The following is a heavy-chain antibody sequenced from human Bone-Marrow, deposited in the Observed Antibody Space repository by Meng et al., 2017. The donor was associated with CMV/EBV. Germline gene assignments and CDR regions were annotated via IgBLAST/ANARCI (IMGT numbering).Heavy chain of an antibody. CDR3: AREEGYCSSTRCYRGGNWFDP. CDR2: IYHSGST. Sequence: SETLSLTCAVSGGSISSSNWWSWVRQPPGKGLEWIGEIYHSGSTNYNPSLKSRVTISVDKSKNQFSLKLSSVTAADTAVYYCAREEGYCSSTRCYRGGNWFDPWGQGTLVTVSS. J-gene: IGHJ5*02. CDR1: GGSISSSNW. D-gene: IGHD2-2*02. V-gene: IGHV4-4*02.